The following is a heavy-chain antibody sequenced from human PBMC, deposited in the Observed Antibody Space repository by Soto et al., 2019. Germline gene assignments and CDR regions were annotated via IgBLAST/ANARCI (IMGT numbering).Heavy chain of an antibody. CDR3: ARGDGDYQDVNGYLGRH. CDR2: IKSDGSGA. CDR1: GFTFSSYW. J-gene: IGHJ4*02. Sequence: EVQLVESGGDLVQPGGSLRLSCAASGFTFSSYWMHWVRQAPGKGLVWVSRIKSDGSGAIYADSVKGRFTVSRDNAKNTLYLLMNSLSTEDTAVYSCARGDGDYQDVNGYLGRHWGEGPRVTVSS. V-gene: IGHV3-74*01. D-gene: IGHD5-18*01.